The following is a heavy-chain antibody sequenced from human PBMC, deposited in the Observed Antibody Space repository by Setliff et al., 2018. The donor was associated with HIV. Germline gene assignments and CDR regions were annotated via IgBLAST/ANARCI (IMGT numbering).Heavy chain of an antibody. Sequence: PSETLSLTCAVYGGSFSGYYWSWIRQPPGKGLEWIGEINHSGSTNYNMSLWSRVTISLDASRNQFYLKLSSVTAANTAIYYCSRGTPDHEVWYFDLWGRGTLVTVSS. J-gene: IGHJ2*01. CDR2: INHSGST. CDR1: GGSFSGYY. CDR3: SRGTPDHEVWYFDL. V-gene: IGHV4-34*01.